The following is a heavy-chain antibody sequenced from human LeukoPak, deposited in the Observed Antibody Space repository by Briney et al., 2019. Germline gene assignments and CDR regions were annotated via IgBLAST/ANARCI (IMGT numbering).Heavy chain of an antibody. CDR2: IYYSGST. CDR1: GGSISSGGYY. J-gene: IGHJ6*02. Sequence: PSETLSLTCTVSGGSISSGGYYWSWIRQHPGKGLEWIGYIYYSGSTYYNPSLKSRVTISVDTSKNQFSLKLSSVTAADTAVYYCARDVREDSDYVWGSYRYTNYYYYGMDVWGQGTTVTVSS. CDR3: ARDVREDSDYVWGSYRYTNYYYYGMDV. D-gene: IGHD3-16*02. V-gene: IGHV4-31*03.